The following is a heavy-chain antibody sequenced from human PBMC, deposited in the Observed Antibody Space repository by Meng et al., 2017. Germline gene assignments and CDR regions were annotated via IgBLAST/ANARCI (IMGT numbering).Heavy chain of an antibody. J-gene: IGHJ4*02. V-gene: IGHV3-30*01. CDR1: GFTFSSYA. CDR3: ARDKWELLIGYYFDY. Sequence: GESLKISCAASGFTFSSYAMHWVRQAPGKGLEWVAVISYDGSNKYYADSVKGRFTISRDNSENTLYLQMNSLRAEDTAVYYCARDKWELLIGYYFDYWGQGTLVTVSS. D-gene: IGHD1-26*01. CDR2: ISYDGSNK.